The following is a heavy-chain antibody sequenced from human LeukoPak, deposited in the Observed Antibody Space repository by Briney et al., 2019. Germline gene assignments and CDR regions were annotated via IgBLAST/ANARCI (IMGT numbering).Heavy chain of an antibody. Sequence: ASVKVSCKASGGTFSSYAISWVRQAPGQGLEWMGGIIPIFGTANYAQKFQGRVTITADESTSTAYMELSSLRSEDTAVYYCARVLPRYSGSYYPLDYWGQGTLVTASS. CDR2: IIPIFGTA. D-gene: IGHD1-26*01. V-gene: IGHV1-69*01. CDR1: GGTFSSYA. CDR3: ARVLPRYSGSYYPLDY. J-gene: IGHJ4*02.